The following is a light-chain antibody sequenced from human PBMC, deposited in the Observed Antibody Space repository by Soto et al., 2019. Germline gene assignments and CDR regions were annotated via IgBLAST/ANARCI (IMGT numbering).Light chain of an antibody. CDR1: QSISNY. CDR3: HQYCKWPHT. Sequence: IVLTQSPATLSLSPGERATLSCKASQSISNYLAWFQQTPGQAPRLRIDGAFTRATGIPARFTGSGSGSDFALTISSLKPEDLAVYYCHQYCKWPHTFGRGTKVEIK. V-gene: IGKV3-11*01. J-gene: IGKJ4*02. CDR2: GAF.